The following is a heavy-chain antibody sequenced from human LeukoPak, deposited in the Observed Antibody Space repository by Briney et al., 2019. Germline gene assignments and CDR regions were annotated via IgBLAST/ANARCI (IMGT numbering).Heavy chain of an antibody. CDR3: VGDPPNSGYAFQV. V-gene: IGHV3-33*01. D-gene: IGHD3-22*01. Sequence: HPGGSLRLSCGASGFSFSLYGMHWVRQAPGKGLEWVAFIWAAGNDDFYADPVKGRFTISRDNSKNMVYLQMNSLRAEDTALYYCVGDPPNSGYAFQVWGHGTVVTVSS. J-gene: IGHJ3*01. CDR2: IWAAGNDD. CDR1: GFSFSLYG.